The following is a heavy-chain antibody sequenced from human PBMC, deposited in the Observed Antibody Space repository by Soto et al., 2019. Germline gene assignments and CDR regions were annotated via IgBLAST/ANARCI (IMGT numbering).Heavy chain of an antibody. Sequence: QVQLQESGPGLLKPSGTLSLTCTVSGGSMSSSNWWNWVRQPPGKGLEWIGEAHHSGRTNYNPSLKSRVTISVDKSKNHFSLKLSSVTAADTAVYYCARSEATVLDNWGQGTLVTVSS. V-gene: IGHV4-4*02. D-gene: IGHD4-17*01. J-gene: IGHJ4*02. CDR1: GGSMSSSNW. CDR3: ARSEATVLDN. CDR2: AHHSGRT.